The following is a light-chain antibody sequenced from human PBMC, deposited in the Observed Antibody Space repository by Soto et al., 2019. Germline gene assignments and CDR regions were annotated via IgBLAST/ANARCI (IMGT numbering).Light chain of an antibody. CDR1: QTISSW. CDR3: QQYSSHST. V-gene: IGKV1-5*03. J-gene: IGKJ1*01. Sequence: IQMTQSPSTLSGSLGDRLTLTCRASQTISSWLAWYQQKPGNAPKLRIYQASSLENGVPSRFSGSGSGTEFSLTISSLQPDDFATYYCQQYSSHSTFGQGTKVDIK. CDR2: QAS.